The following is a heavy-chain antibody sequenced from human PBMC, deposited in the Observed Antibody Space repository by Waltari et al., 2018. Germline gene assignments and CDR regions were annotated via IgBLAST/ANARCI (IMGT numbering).Heavy chain of an antibody. CDR2: MNPNSGNL. CDR3: ARAVRYQLLSDF. J-gene: IGHJ4*02. Sequence: QVQLVQSGAEVKNPGASVKLSCKTSGYTFSNYDVSWVRQAPGRGLEWMGWMNPNSGNLGFAQGFQGRVMCTADTSTTTAYMELTNLRSDDTAIYFCARAVRYQLLSDFWGQGTLVIVSS. D-gene: IGHD2-2*01. V-gene: IGHV1-8*03. CDR1: GYTFSNYD.